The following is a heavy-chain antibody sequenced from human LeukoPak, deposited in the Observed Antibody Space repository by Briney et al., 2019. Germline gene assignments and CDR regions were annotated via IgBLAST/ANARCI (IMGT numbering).Heavy chain of an antibody. V-gene: IGHV1-46*01. CDR1: GYTFTSYY. J-gene: IGHJ4*02. D-gene: IGHD5-18*01. CDR2: INPSGGST. Sequence: ASVKVSCKASGYTFTSYYMHWVRQAPGQGLEWKGIINPSGGSTSYAQKFQGRVTMTRDTSTSTVYMELSSLRSEDTAVYYCARDGVRIPYFDYWGQGTLVTVSS. CDR3: ARDGVRIPYFDY.